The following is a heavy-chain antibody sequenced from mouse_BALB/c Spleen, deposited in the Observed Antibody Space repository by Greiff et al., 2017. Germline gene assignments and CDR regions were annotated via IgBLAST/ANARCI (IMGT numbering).Heavy chain of an antibody. J-gene: IGHJ2*01. CDR3: ARSEGAFDY. CDR1: GFTFSSFG. V-gene: IGHV5-17*02. Sequence: DVKLVESGGGLVQPGGSRKLSCAASGFTFSSFGMHWVRQAPEKGLEWVAYISSGSSTIYYADTVKGRFTISRDNPKNTLFLQMTSLRSEDTAMYYCARSEGAFDYWGQGTTLTVSS. CDR2: ISSGSSTI.